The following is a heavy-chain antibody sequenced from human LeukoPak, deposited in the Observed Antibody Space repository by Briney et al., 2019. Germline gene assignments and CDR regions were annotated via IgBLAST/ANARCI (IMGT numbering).Heavy chain of an antibody. Sequence: ASVKVSCKASGYTLTELSMHWVRQAPGKGLEWMGGFDPEDGETIYAQKFQGRVTMTEDTSTDTAYMELSSLRSEDTAVYYCATDMLMVGATRGYFDYWGQGTLVTVSS. D-gene: IGHD1-26*01. CDR3: ATDMLMVGATRGYFDY. J-gene: IGHJ4*02. V-gene: IGHV1-24*01. CDR1: GYTLTELS. CDR2: FDPEDGET.